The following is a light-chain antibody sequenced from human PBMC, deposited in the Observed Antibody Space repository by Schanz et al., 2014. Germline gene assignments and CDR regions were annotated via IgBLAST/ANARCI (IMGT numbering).Light chain of an antibody. V-gene: IGKV3D-20*02. CDR2: AAS. CDR3: QQRSNWPLT. J-gene: IGKJ3*01. CDR1: QSVTSSY. Sequence: EIVLTQSPGTLSLSPGERATLSCRASQSVTSSYLAWYQQKPGQAPRLLISAASTRATAIPARFSGSGSGTDFTLTISSLEPEDFAVYYCQQRSNWPLTFGPGTKVDIK.